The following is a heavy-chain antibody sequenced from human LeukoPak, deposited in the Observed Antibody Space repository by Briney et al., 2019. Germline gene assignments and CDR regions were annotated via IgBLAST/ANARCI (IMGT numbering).Heavy chain of an antibody. CDR1: GFTFSSFS. D-gene: IGHD5-18*01. Sequence: GGSLRLSCAASGFTFSSFSMNWVRQIPGKGLEWLSYISSRSHIIYYADSVKGRFTISRLNAKNTLFLEMNSLRDEDSAVYYCARDRWFDGFGYPAWDYWGQGTLVTVSS. V-gene: IGHV3-48*02. CDR2: ISSRSHII. CDR3: ARDRWFDGFGYPAWDY. J-gene: IGHJ4*02.